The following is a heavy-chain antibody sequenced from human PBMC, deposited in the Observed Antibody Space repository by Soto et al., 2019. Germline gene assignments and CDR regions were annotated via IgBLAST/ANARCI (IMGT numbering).Heavy chain of an antibody. J-gene: IGHJ3*02. Sequence: EVQLVESGGTLVQPGGSLRLSCVASGFMFSSYWMTWVRQAPGKGLEWVANIKRDGSEKQYVDSVKGRFTISRDNAKKSLYLQIDSLRADDTAVYFCARDPYDGIFGAFDIWGQGTMVIVSS. CDR3: ARDPYDGIFGAFDI. CDR2: IKRDGSEK. D-gene: IGHD3-3*01. CDR1: GFMFSSYW. V-gene: IGHV3-7*05.